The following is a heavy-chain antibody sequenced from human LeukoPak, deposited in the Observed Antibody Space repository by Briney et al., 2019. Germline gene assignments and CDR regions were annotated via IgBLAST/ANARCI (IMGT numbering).Heavy chain of an antibody. J-gene: IGHJ4*02. V-gene: IGHV3-23*01. Sequence: GGSLRLSCAASGFTFSSYAMSWVRQVPGKGLEWVSAISGSGGSTYYADSVKGRFTISRDNSKNTLYLQMNSLRAEDTAVYYCAKIPSGPAVFRYYFDYWGQGTLVTASS. CDR1: GFTFSSYA. CDR3: AKIPSGPAVFRYYFDY. CDR2: ISGSGGST. D-gene: IGHD2-2*01.